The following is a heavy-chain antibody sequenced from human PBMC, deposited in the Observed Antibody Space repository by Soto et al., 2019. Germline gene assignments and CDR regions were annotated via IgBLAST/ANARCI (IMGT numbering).Heavy chain of an antibody. V-gene: IGHV4-30-4*01. CDR3: ARGGYYGSGSYYNFGYYYYYGMDV. Sequence: QVQLQESGPGLVKPSQTLSLTCTVSGGSISSGDYYWSWIRQPPGKGLEWIGYIYYSGSTYYNPSRTSRVTISVDTSKNQFSPKLSSVTAADTAVYYCARGGYYGSGSYYNFGYYYYYGMDVWGQGTTVTVSS. CDR1: GGSISSGDYY. J-gene: IGHJ6*02. D-gene: IGHD3-10*01. CDR2: IYYSGST.